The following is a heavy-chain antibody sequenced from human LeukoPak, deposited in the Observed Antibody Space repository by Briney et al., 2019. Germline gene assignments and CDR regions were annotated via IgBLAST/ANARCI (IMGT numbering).Heavy chain of an antibody. CDR2: MNPNSGNT. CDR1: GYTFTSYD. CDR3: ASSYGDYDGFDY. V-gene: IGHV1-8*01. Sequence: ASVKVSCKASGYTFTSYDINWVRQATGQGLEWMGWMNPNSGNTGYAQKFQGRVTMTRNTSISTAYMELSSLRSEDTAVYYCASSYGDYDGFDYWGQGTLVTVSS. J-gene: IGHJ4*02. D-gene: IGHD4-17*01.